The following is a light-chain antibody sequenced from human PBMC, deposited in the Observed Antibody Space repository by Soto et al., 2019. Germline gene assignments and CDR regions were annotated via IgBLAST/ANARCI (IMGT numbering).Light chain of an antibody. CDR1: QSVTSNY. CDR3: HQYDTSPPLT. V-gene: IGKV3-20*01. J-gene: IGKJ4*01. CDR2: SAS. Sequence: EIVLTQSPGTLSLSPGDRATLSCRASQSVTSNYLAWYQQKPGQAPRHLLYSASRRAIDIPDRFSGSGSGTDFTLTISRLEPEDFAVYYCHQYDTSPPLTFGGGTKVEIK.